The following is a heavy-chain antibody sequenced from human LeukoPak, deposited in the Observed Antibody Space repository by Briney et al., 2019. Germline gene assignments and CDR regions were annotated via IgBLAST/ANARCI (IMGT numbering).Heavy chain of an antibody. J-gene: IGHJ4*02. CDR1: GGSFSGYY. CDR2: INHSGST. Sequence: PSETLSLTCAVYGGSFSGYYWSWIRQPPGKGLEWIGEINHSGSTNYNPSLKSRVTMSMDTSKNQFSLNLRSVTAVDTAVYYCARKKESSGYYQWGQGTLVTVSS. D-gene: IGHD3-22*01. CDR3: ARKKESSGYYQ. V-gene: IGHV4-34*01.